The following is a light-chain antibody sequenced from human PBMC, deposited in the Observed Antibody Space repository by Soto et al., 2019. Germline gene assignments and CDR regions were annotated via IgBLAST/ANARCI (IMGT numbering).Light chain of an antibody. J-gene: IGKJ5*01. CDR1: QSISSY. Sequence: DIKMTQSPSSLSTSVGDRVTITCRASQSISSYLNWYQQKPGKAPKLLIYAASSWQSGVPARFSGSGSGTDFTLTISSLQPEDFATYYCQQSYSTPQDFGQGTRLATK. V-gene: IGKV1-39*01. CDR2: AAS. CDR3: QQSYSTPQD.